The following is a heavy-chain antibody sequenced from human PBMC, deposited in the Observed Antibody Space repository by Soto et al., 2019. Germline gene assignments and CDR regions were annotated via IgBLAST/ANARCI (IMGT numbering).Heavy chain of an antibody. CDR3: AKDGDSISRNKPLDY. V-gene: IGHV3-23*01. CDR2: ISVSVDGT. D-gene: IGHD3-22*01. Sequence: EVQLLESGAGFVQPGGSLRLSCAASGFTFTIYAMCWVRQAPGKGLEWVSSISVSVDGTFYADSAKGRFTITSDNSRDTLHLQMNTLRAEYTAVYYCAKDGDSISRNKPLDYWGQGTLVTVSS. J-gene: IGHJ4*02. CDR1: GFTFTIYA.